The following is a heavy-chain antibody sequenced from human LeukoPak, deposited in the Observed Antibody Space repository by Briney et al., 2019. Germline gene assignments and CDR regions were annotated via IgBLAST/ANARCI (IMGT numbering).Heavy chain of an antibody. J-gene: IGHJ4*02. CDR2: ISYDGSNK. V-gene: IGHV3-30-3*01. CDR3: ARDDKYSGYDSDY. Sequence: PGRSLRLSCAASGSTFSSYAMHWVRQAPGKGLEWVAVISYDGSNKYYADSVKGRFTISRDNSKNTLYLQMNSLRAEDTAVYYCARDDKYSGYDSDYWGQGTLVTVSS. CDR1: GSTFSSYA. D-gene: IGHD5-12*01.